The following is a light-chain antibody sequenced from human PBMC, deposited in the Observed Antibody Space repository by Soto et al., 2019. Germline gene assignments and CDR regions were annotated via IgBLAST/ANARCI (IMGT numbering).Light chain of an antibody. CDR3: SSYAGSNRV. Sequence: QSALTQPPSASGSPGQSVTISCTGTSSDVGGYNYVSWYQQHLGKAPKPMIYEVSKRPSGVPDRFSGSKSGNTASLTVSGLHADDEADYYCSSYAGSNRVFGTGTKVTVL. CDR1: SSDVGGYNY. J-gene: IGLJ1*01. V-gene: IGLV2-8*01. CDR2: EVS.